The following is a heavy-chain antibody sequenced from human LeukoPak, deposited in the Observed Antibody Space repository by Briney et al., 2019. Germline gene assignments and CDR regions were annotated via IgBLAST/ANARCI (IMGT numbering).Heavy chain of an antibody. J-gene: IGHJ6*03. CDR3: ARIVDYDFWSGYLDV. CDR1: GGSISSGGFY. V-gene: IGHV4-31*03. CDR2: IYYSGST. D-gene: IGHD3-3*01. Sequence: SETLSLTCTVSGGSISSGGFYWSWIRQHPGKGLEWIGYIYYSGSTYYNPSLKSRLTISVDTSKNQFCLKLSSVTAADTAVYYYARIVDYDFWSGYLDVWGKGTTVTVYS.